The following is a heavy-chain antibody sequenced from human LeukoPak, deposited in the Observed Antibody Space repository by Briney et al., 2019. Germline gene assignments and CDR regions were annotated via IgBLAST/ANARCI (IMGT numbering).Heavy chain of an antibody. CDR2: INPNSGGT. CDR1: GYTFTGYY. J-gene: IGHJ5*02. D-gene: IGHD4-17*01. V-gene: IGHV1-2*02. CDR3: ARGPMTTVTIGRFDP. Sequence: ASVKVSCKASGYTFTGYYMHWVRQAPGQGLEWMGWINPNSGGTNYAQKFQGRVTMTRDTSISTAYVELSRLRSDDTAVYYCARGPMTTVTIGRFDPWGQGTLVTVSS.